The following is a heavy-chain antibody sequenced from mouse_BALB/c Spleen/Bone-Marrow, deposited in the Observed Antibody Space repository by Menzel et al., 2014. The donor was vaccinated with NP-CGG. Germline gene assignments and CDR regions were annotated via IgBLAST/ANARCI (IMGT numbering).Heavy chain of an antibody. J-gene: IGHJ4*01. CDR2: IYPGDGDT. CDR1: GYSFSNYW. D-gene: IGHD1-1*01. CDR3: ASRGDYSYAMDY. V-gene: IGHV1-80*01. Sequence: VQLQQSGAELVRPGSSVKISCKSSGYSFSNYWMNWMKQRPGQGLEWIGQIYPGDGDTNYNGKFKGKATLTADKSSSTAYMQLSSLTSEYSAVYFCASRGDYSYAMDYWGQGTSVTVSS.